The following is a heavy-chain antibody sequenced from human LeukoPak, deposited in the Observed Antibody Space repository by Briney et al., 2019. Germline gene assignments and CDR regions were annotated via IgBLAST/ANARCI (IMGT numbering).Heavy chain of an antibody. CDR3: AKEHGGSSWYEDAFDI. J-gene: IGHJ3*02. CDR1: GFTFSSYG. Sequence: PGGSLRLSCAASGFTFSSYGMHWVRQAPGKGLEWVAVISYDGSNKYYADSVKGRFTISRDNSKNTLYLQMNSLRAEDTAVYYCAKEHGGSSWYEDAFDIWGQGTMVTVSS. V-gene: IGHV3-30*18. D-gene: IGHD6-13*01. CDR2: ISYDGSNK.